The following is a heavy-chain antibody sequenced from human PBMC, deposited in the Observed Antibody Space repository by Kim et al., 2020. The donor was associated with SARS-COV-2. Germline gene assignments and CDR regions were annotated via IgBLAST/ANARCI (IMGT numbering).Heavy chain of an antibody. CDR1: GFTFSSYA. CDR3: ARETNGAAAGTMVFESVLGEYGVYGMDV. D-gene: IGHD6-13*01. Sequence: GGSLRLSCAASGFTFSSYAMHWVRQAPGKGLEWVAVISYAGSNKYYADSVKGRFTISRDNSKNTLYLQMNSRRAEETAVYYCARETNGAAAGTMVFESVLGEYGVYGMDVWGQGTTVTVSS. J-gene: IGHJ6*02. CDR2: ISYAGSNK. V-gene: IGHV3-30-3*01.